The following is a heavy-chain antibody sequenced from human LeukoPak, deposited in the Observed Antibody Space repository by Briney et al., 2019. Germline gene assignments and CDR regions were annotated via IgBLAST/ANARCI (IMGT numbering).Heavy chain of an antibody. CDR1: GGTFSSYA. Sequence: SVTVSCKASGGTFSSYAISWVRQAPGQGLEWMGGSIPIFGTANYAQKFQGRVTITADESTSTAYMELSSLRSEDTAVYYCARMGELNWAYYYYGMDVWGQGTTVTVSS. V-gene: IGHV1-69*13. D-gene: IGHD3-16*01. J-gene: IGHJ6*02. CDR2: SIPIFGTA. CDR3: ARMGELNWAYYYYGMDV.